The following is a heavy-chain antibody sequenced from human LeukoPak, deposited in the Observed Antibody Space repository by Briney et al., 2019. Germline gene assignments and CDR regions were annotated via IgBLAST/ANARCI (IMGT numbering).Heavy chain of an antibody. CDR2: IDPSDSYT. J-gene: IGHJ4*02. CDR1: GYRFFSYW. CDR3: ARHGPNSSGYIGY. Sequence: KPGESLQISCKGSGYRFFSYWIGWVRQLPGKGLEWMGRIDPSDSYTNYSPSFQGHVTISADKSISTAYLQWSSLKASDTAMYYCARHGPNSSGYIGYWGQGTLVTVSS. V-gene: IGHV5-10-1*01. D-gene: IGHD3-22*01.